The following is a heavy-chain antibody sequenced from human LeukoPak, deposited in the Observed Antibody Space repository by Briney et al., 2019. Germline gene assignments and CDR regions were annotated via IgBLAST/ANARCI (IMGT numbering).Heavy chain of an antibody. CDR1: GYTFTSYD. D-gene: IGHD3-10*01. V-gene: IGHV1-8*01. J-gene: IGHJ4*02. CDR2: MNPNSANT. Sequence: ASVKVSCKASGYTFTSYDINWVRQATGQGLEWMGWMNPNSANTGYAQKFQGRVTMTRDTSISTAYMERSSLTSEDTAVYCCARGPSYGSGSYNIYGIDYWGQGTLVTVSS. CDR3: ARGPSYGSGSYNIYGIDY.